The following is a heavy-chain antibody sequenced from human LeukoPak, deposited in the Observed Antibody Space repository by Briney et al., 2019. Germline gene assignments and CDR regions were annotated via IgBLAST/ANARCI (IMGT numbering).Heavy chain of an antibody. CDR2: IKQDGSEK. CDR1: GFTFSSYS. CDR3: AKVTYGSGTYGAFDS. J-gene: IGHJ4*02. D-gene: IGHD3-10*01. V-gene: IGHV3-7*03. Sequence: GGSLRLSCAASGFTFSSYSMSWVRQAPGKGLEWVANIKQDGSEKNYVGSVKGRFTIARDNAKNSLYLQMNSLRAEDTAVYYCAKVTYGSGTYGAFDSWGQGTLVTVSS.